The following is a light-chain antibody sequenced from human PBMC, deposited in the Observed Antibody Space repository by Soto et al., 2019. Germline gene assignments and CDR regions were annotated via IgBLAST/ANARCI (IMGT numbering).Light chain of an antibody. CDR2: SAS. Sequence: DIQVTQSPSSLSASVGDRVTITCRASQDIGNDLGWYQQEPGKAPRRLIYSASNVQSGVPSRFGGSRSGTEFTLTISSLQPEDFVTYHCLQHKTFPWTFGQGTKVEMK. V-gene: IGKV1-17*01. CDR3: LQHKTFPWT. J-gene: IGKJ1*01. CDR1: QDIGND.